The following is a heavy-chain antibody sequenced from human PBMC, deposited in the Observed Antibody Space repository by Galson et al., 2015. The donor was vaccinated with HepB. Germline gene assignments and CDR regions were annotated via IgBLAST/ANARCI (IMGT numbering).Heavy chain of an antibody. D-gene: IGHD1-26*01. CDR1: GYSFTSYW. J-gene: IGHJ4*02. CDR2: IYPGDSDT. Sequence: QSGAEVKKPGESLKISCKGSGYSFTSYWIGWVRQMPGKGLEWMGIIYPGDSDTKYSPSFQGQVTISADKSISTAYPQWSSLKASNTAIYFCARAPSGTFSPYYFDYWGQGTLVTVSS. V-gene: IGHV5-51*03. CDR3: ARAPSGTFSPYYFDY.